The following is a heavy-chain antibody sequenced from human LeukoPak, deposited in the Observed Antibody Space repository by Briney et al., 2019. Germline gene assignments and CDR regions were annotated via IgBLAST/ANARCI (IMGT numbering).Heavy chain of an antibody. CDR1: GFTLSAYG. CDR3: ARDLHYYVAIVL. D-gene: IGHD3-10*02. V-gene: IGHV3-23*01. J-gene: IGHJ6*01. CDR2: IGSDNKP. Sequence: PGGSLRLSCEASGFTLSAYGMTWARQAPGKGLEWVSSIGSDNKPHYSESVRGRFAISRDNSKNTLFLQLHNLRVEDTALYYCARDLHYYVAIVLLGQGTTVTVSS.